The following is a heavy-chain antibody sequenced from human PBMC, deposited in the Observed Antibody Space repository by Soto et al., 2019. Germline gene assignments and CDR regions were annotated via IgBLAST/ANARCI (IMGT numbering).Heavy chain of an antibody. Sequence: QPGGSLRLSCSASGFTFTSYAMSGGRQAPGKGLEWVSGISVSGGDTKSADSVKGRFTISRDNFKNMLYLQMNSLRAEDTAVYYCAKHDFWTLYNTGLDSWGQGTLVTVSS. V-gene: IGHV3-23*01. CDR1: GFTFTSYA. D-gene: IGHD3-3*01. J-gene: IGHJ4*02. CDR2: ISVSGGDT. CDR3: AKHDFWTLYNTGLDS.